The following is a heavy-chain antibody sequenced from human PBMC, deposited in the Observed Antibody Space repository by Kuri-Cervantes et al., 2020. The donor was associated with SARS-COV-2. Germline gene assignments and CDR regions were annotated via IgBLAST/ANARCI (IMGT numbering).Heavy chain of an antibody. V-gene: IGHV2-5*01. CDR3: ASIAPRPVSCYYSGMAV. D-gene: IGHD6-6*01. CDR2: IYWNDDK. CDR1: TFCLSTRGVG. Sequence: RPTQATLTPARRRTSSRQTFCLSTRGVGVGSIRHPPGKAREWLALIYWNDDKRYSPSLKSRLTITKDTSTSQVVLTMTNMDPVDTATYYWASIAPRPVSCYYSGMAVWGQGPVVTVSS. J-gene: IGHJ6*02.